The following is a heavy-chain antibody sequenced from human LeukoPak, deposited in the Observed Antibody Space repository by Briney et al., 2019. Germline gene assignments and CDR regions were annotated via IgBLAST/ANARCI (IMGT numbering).Heavy chain of an antibody. CDR2: TYYRSKWYN. CDR3: ARANYDFWSGYYGYYYYGMDV. Sequence: SQTLSLTCAISGDSVSSSSAAWNWIRQSPSRGLEWLGRTYYRSKWYNDYAVSVKSRITINPDTSKNQFSLQLNSVTPEDTAVYYCARANYDFWSGYYGYYYYGMDVWGQGTTVTVSS. J-gene: IGHJ6*02. CDR1: GDSVSSSSAA. V-gene: IGHV6-1*01. D-gene: IGHD3-3*01.